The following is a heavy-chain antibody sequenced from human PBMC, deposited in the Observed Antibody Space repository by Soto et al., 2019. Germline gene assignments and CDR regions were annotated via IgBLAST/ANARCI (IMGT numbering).Heavy chain of an antibody. CDR3: AALIVVVMYPDY. Sequence: EVQLLESGGGLVQPGGSLRLSCAASGFTFSSYAMSWVRQAPGKGLEWVSAISGSGGRTYYADSVKGRFTISRDNSKNTLYLQMNSLRAEDTAVYYCAALIVVVMYPDYLGQGTLVTVSS. CDR1: GFTFSSYA. D-gene: IGHD3-22*01. V-gene: IGHV3-23*01. CDR2: ISGSGGRT. J-gene: IGHJ4*02.